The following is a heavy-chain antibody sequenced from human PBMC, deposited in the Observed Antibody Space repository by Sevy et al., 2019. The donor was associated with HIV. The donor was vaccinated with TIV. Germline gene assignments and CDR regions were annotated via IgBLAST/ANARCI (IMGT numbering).Heavy chain of an antibody. V-gene: IGHV3-43*01. Sequence: GGSLRLSCAASGFTFDDYTMHWVRQAPGKGLEWVSLISWDGGSTYYADSVKGRFTISRENSKNSLYLQMNSLRTEDTALYYCAKDSYSSSWYHSYYYYGMDVWGQGTTVTVSS. CDR1: GFTFDDYT. CDR2: ISWDGGST. J-gene: IGHJ6*02. CDR3: AKDSYSSSWYHSYYYYGMDV. D-gene: IGHD6-13*01.